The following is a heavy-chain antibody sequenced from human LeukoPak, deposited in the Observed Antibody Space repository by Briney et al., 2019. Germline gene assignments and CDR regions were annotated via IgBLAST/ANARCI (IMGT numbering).Heavy chain of an antibody. Sequence: SETLSLTCTVSGGSIRSSTDYWGWIRQPPGKELEWIGSIYYSGSTYYNPSLKSRVTIPVDTSKNQFSVKLSSVTAADTAVYYCARSIRGYSRGWYYFDYWGQGTLIAVSS. CDR3: ARSIRGYSRGWYYFDY. CDR2: IYYSGST. D-gene: IGHD6-19*01. V-gene: IGHV4-39*07. J-gene: IGHJ4*02. CDR1: GGSIRSSTDY.